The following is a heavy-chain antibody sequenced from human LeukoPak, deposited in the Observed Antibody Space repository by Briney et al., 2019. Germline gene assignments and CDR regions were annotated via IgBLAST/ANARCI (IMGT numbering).Heavy chain of an antibody. CDR3: ARGPRSSTSRPFDY. V-gene: IGHV3-21*01. J-gene: IGHJ4*02. CDR2: ISSSSSYI. CDR1: GYTFSSYN. Sequence: GGSLRLSCAASGYTFSSYNMNWVRQAPGKGLEWVSSISSSSSYIYYADSVKGRFTISRDNAKNSLYLQMNSLRAEDTAVYYCARGPRSSTSRPFDYWGQGTLVTVSS. D-gene: IGHD2-2*01.